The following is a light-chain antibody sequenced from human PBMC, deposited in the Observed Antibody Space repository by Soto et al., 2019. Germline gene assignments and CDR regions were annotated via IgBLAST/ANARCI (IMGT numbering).Light chain of an antibody. CDR1: ETIASY. CDR2: AAS. CDR3: QQTYNPPRT. Sequence: DIQMTQSQSSLSASVGDRVTITCLASETIASYLNWYQQRPGKAPKLLIYAASSLQSGVPSRLGGSGSGTDFTLTITSLQPEDFATYYCQQTYNPPRTFGQGTRL. V-gene: IGKV1-39*01. J-gene: IGKJ1*01.